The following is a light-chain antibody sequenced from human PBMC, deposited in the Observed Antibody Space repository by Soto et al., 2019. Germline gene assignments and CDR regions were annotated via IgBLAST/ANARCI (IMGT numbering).Light chain of an antibody. CDR2: GAS. CDR3: QQDDNWPYT. V-gene: IGKV3-15*01. J-gene: IGKJ2*01. CDR1: QSVSNN. Sequence: DIVMTHSPATLSVSPGERATLSCRASQSVSNNLAWYQQKPGQAPRLLIYGASTRATAIPARFSGRGSGTEFTLTISSLQSEDFAVYFCQQDDNWPYTFGQGTKVDIK.